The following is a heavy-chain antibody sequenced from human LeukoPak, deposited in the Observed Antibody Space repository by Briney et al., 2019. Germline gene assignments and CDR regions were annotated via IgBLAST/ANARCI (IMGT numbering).Heavy chain of an antibody. D-gene: IGHD3-22*01. Sequence: PSETLSLTCTVSGGSVSSGSYYWSWIRQPPGKGLEWIGYIYYSGSTNYNPSLKSRVTISVDTSKNQFSLKLSSVTAADTAVYYCARDKSAFGGYLHWGQGTLVTVSS. CDR2: IYYSGST. V-gene: IGHV4-61*01. CDR3: ARDKSAFGGYLH. J-gene: IGHJ4*02. CDR1: GGSVSSGSYY.